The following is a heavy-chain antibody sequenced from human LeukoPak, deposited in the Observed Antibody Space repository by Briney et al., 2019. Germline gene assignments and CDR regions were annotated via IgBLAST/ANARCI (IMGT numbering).Heavy chain of an antibody. CDR1: GFTFSSYG. CDR2: IRYDGSNK. J-gene: IGHJ6*03. CDR3: ARDLGRYSNSEDYMDV. Sequence: GGSLRLSCAASGFTFSSYGMHWVRQAPGKGLEWVAFIRYDGSNKYYADSVKGRFTISRDNSKNTLYLQMNSLRAEDTAVYYCARDLGRYSNSEDYMDVWGKGTTVTVSS. V-gene: IGHV3-30*02. D-gene: IGHD4-11*01.